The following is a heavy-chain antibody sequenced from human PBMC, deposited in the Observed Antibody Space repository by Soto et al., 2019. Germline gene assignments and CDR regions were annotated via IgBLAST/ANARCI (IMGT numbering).Heavy chain of an antibody. V-gene: IGHV4-30-2*01. D-gene: IGHD3-10*01. J-gene: IGHJ5*02. CDR3: ARAVSPYFGTWFDP. Sequence: SETLSLPCAVPGGSITSGNSYSWAWIRQPPGRGLEWIGSISQAGATSYNPSLKSRVRVSLDKSKNQFSWRLSSVTAADMAVYYCARAVSPYFGTWFDPWGQGTLVTVSS. CDR1: GGSITSGNSYS. CDR2: ISQAGAT.